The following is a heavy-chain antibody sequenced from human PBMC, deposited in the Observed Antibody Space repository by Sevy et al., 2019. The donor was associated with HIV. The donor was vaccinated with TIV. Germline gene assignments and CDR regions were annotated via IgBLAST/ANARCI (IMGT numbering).Heavy chain of an antibody. CDR2: TYYRSKWYN. CDR1: GDSVSSNSAA. V-gene: IGHV6-1*01. J-gene: IGHJ6*02. Sequence: KQSQTLSLTCAISGDSVSSNSAAWNWIRQSPSRGLEWLGRTYYRSKWYNDYAVSVKSRITINPDTSKNQSYLQLNSVTPGDTAVYYCARGDYFGSGISNYYYYGMDVWGQGTTVTVSS. D-gene: IGHD3-10*01. CDR3: ARGDYFGSGISNYYYYGMDV.